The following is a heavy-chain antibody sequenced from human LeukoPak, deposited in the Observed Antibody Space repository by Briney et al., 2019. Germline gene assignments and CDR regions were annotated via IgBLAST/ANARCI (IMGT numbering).Heavy chain of an antibody. V-gene: IGHV4-39*01. J-gene: IGHJ4*02. CDR2: ICYSGST. CDR1: GGSISGGTYF. CDR3: ARQAGHFTPLHY. D-gene: IGHD2-15*01. Sequence: SETLSLTCTVSGGSISGGTYFWGWIRQPPGKGLEWIASICYSGSTFYSPRLKSRVTISIVTSKNQFSLKLSSVAAAVSAVYYCARQAGHFTPLHYWGQGTLVSVSS.